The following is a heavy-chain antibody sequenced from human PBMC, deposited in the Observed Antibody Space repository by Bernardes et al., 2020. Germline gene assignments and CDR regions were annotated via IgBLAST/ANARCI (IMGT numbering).Heavy chain of an antibody. CDR1: GFTFSSYA. J-gene: IGHJ5*02. D-gene: IGHD3-10*01. CDR3: VKGGGVTVKSFDP. CDR2: IRASGGDT. Sequence: GGSLRLSCAASGFTFSSYAMSWVRQAPGKGLEWVARIRASGGDTNYAVSVKGRFTISRDNSKSTLYLQMNSLRAEDTAVYYCVKGGGVTVKSFDPWGQGTLVTVSS. V-gene: IGHV3-23*01.